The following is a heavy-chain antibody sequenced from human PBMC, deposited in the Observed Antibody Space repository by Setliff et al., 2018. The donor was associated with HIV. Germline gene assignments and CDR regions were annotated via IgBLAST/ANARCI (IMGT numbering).Heavy chain of an antibody. V-gene: IGHV4-30-4*08. CDR3: ARMSISASVYFDY. CDR1: GGSITNGDHY. CDR2: IYYTGDT. D-gene: IGHD2-2*01. Sequence: SETLSLTCSVSGGSITNGDHYWAWIRQSPGKGLEWIGYIYYTGDTYYSSSFESRVVISPDTSNNQFSLRVRSVTAADTALYFCARMSISASVYFDYWGQGTLVAVSS. J-gene: IGHJ4*02.